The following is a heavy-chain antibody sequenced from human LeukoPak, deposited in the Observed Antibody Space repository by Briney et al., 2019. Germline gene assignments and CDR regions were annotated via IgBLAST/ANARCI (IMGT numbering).Heavy chain of an antibody. CDR3: AAEYCGGGFCYTRHSGHDY. V-gene: IGHV3-21*01. CDR2: ISSSSSYI. Sequence: GGSLRLSCAASGFTFSSYSMNWVRQAPGKGLEWVSSISSSSSYIYYADSVKGRFTISRDSSRNTLFLQMNSLRAEDTAVYYCAAEYCGGGFCYTRHSGHDYWGQGTLVTVSS. CDR1: GFTFSSYS. J-gene: IGHJ4*02. D-gene: IGHD2-15*01.